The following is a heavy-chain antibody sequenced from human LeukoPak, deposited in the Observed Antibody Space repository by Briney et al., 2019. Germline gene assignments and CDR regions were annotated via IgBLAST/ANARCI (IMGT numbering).Heavy chain of an antibody. J-gene: IGHJ1*01. V-gene: IGHV3-23*01. CDR2: ISGSGGST. CDR3: AKDRHSSSYKTLAEYFQH. D-gene: IGHD6-13*01. CDR1: GFPFSSYW. Sequence: QPGGSLRLSCVASGFPFSSYWMTWVRQAPGKGLEWVSAISGSGGSTYYADSVKGRFTISRDNSKNALSLQMNSLRAEDTAVYYCAKDRHSSSYKTLAEYFQHWGQGTLVTVSS.